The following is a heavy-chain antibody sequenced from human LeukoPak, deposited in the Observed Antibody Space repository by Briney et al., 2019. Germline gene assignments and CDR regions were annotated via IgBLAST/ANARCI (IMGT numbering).Heavy chain of an antibody. J-gene: IGHJ5*02. V-gene: IGHV4-34*01. CDR2: INHSGST. CDR1: GGSFSGYY. Sequence: PSETLSLTCAVYGGSFSGYYWSWIRQPPGKGLEWIGEINHSGSTNYNPSLKSRVTISVDTSKNQFSLKLSSVTAADTAVYYCARDPVAGIEIDPWGQGTLVTVSS. D-gene: IGHD6-19*01. CDR3: ARDPVAGIEIDP.